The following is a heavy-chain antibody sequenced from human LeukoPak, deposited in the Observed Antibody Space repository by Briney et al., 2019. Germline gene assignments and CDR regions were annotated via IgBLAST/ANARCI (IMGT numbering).Heavy chain of an antibody. CDR3: ARSSSWYYYYGMDV. V-gene: IGHV3-13*01. D-gene: IGHD6-13*01. J-gene: IGHJ6*02. CDR2: IGTAGDT. Sequence: SGGSLRLSCAASGFTFSSYDMLEWVSAIGTAGDTYYPGSVKGRFTISRENAKNSLYLQMNSLRAGDTAVYYCARSSSWYYYYGMDVWGQGTTVTVSS. CDR1: GFTFSSYD.